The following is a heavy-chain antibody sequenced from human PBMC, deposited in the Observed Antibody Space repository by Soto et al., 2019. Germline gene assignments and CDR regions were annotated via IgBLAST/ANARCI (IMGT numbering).Heavy chain of an antibody. J-gene: IGHJ4*02. CDR1: GGSISSYY. CDR3: ARVVRPPVKYYFDY. CDR2: IYYSGST. D-gene: IGHD2-15*01. Sequence: NPSETLSLTCTVSGGSISSYYWSWIRQPPGKGLEWIGYIYYSGSTNCNPSLKSRVTISVDTSKNQFSLKLSSVTAADTAVYYCARVVRPPVKYYFDYWGQGTLVTVSS. V-gene: IGHV4-59*01.